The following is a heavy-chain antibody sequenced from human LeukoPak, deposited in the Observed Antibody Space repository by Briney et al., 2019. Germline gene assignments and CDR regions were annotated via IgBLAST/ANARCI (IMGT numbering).Heavy chain of an antibody. Sequence: KPGGSLRLSCAASGFTFSDAWMSWVRQAPGKGLEWVGRIKSKTDGGTTDYAAPVKGRFTISTDDSKNTLYLQMDSLKTEDTAVYYCSIQFYYDRSGYWGGDYWGQGTLVTVSS. CDR1: GFTFSDAW. J-gene: IGHJ4*02. CDR3: SIQFYYDRSGYWGGDY. V-gene: IGHV3-15*01. D-gene: IGHD3-22*01. CDR2: IKSKTDGGTT.